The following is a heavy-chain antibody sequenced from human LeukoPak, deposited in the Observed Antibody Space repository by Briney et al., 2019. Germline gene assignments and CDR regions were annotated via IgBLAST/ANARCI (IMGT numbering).Heavy chain of an antibody. D-gene: IGHD1-26*01. V-gene: IGHV3-30*18. CDR1: GFTFSSYA. CDR3: AKSSGDRYSGSYYNSWFDP. CDR2: ISYDGSNK. J-gene: IGHJ5*02. Sequence: GGSLRLSCAASGFTFSSYAMHWVRQAPGKGLEWVAVISYDGSNKYHADSVKGRFTISRDNSKNTLYLQMNSLRAEDTAVYYCAKSSGDRYSGSYYNSWFDPWGQGTLVTVSS.